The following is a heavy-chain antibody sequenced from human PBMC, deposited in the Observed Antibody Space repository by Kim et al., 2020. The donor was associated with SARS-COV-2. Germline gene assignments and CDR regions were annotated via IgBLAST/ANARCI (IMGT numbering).Heavy chain of an antibody. D-gene: IGHD6-13*01. J-gene: IGHJ6*02. CDR3: ARGDSSSPAFLI. V-gene: IGHV1-46*01. Sequence: SYAQKFQGRVTMTRDTSTSTVYMELSSLRSEDTAVYYCARGDSSSPAFLIWGQGTTVTVSS.